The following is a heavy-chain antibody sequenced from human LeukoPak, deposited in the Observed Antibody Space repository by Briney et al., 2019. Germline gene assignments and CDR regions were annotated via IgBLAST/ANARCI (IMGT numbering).Heavy chain of an antibody. Sequence: GGSLRLPCAASGFPFSTYSMNWVRQAPGKGLEWVSGISNSGDSTYYADSVKGRFSISRDNFKNTLFLQMNSLRAEDTAVFYCVAGKDYWGQGTLVAVSS. J-gene: IGHJ4*02. CDR3: VAGKDY. D-gene: IGHD3-10*01. CDR2: ISNSGDST. CDR1: GFPFSTYS. V-gene: IGHV3-23*01.